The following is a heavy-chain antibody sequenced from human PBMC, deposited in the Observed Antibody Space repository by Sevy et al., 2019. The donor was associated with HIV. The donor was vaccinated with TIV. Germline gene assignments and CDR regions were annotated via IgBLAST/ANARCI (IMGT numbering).Heavy chain of an antibody. D-gene: IGHD3-16*01. CDR3: AREVGGERWFDP. Sequence: SETLSLTCTVSGGSISSYYWSWIRQPPGKGLEWIGYIYYSGSTNYNPSLKSRVTISVDTSKNQFSLKLSSVTAADTAVYYCAREVGGERWFDPWGQGTLVTVSS. V-gene: IGHV4-59*01. CDR2: IYYSGST. J-gene: IGHJ5*02. CDR1: GGSISSYY.